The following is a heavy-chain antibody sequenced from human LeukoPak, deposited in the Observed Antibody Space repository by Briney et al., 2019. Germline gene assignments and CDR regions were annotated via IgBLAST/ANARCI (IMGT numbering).Heavy chain of an antibody. CDR2: INPSGGST. D-gene: IGHD3-10*02. V-gene: IGHV1-46*01. J-gene: IGHJ4*02. CDR3: PRDPMSSGY. Sequence: SVKVSCKASGYTFTSYYMHWVRQAAGQGLEWMGIINPSGGSTSYAQKFQGRATMTRDMSTSTVYMELSSLRSEDTAVYYCPRDPMSSGYWGQGTLVTVSS. CDR1: GYTFTSYY.